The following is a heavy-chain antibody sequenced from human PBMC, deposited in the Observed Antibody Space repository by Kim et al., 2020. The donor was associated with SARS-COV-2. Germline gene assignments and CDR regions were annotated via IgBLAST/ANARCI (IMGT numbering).Heavy chain of an antibody. D-gene: IGHD3-10*01. CDR1: GDSISNSNFY. J-gene: IGHJ5*02. CDR3: ARHPKGATSGSLAPWYDP. CDR2: VSYSGST. V-gene: IGHV4-39*01. Sequence: SETLSLTCIVSGDSISNSNFYWGWIRQPPGKGLEWIGSVSYSGSTNYNQSLKSRVTISADTSKNQFSLNLRSVTAADTAMYYCARHPKGATSGSLAPWYDPWGQGTLVTVSS.